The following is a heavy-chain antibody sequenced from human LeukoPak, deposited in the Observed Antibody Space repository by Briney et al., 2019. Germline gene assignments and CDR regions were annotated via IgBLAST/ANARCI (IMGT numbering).Heavy chain of an antibody. D-gene: IGHD1-14*01. CDR3: ARIITSTWYNEFDC. CDR1: GYTFTSYG. J-gene: IGHJ4*02. CDR2: ISAYNGNT. Sequence: ASVKVSCKASGYTFTSYGISWVRQAPGQGLEWMGWISAYNGNTNYAQKLQGRVTMTTDTSTSTAYMEITKLTSDDTAVYYCARIITSTWYNEFDCWGQGTLVAVSS. V-gene: IGHV1-18*01.